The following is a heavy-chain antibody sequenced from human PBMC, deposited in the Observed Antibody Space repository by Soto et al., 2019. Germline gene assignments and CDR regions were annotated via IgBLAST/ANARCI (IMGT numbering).Heavy chain of an antibody. CDR1: GGPFISYA. V-gene: IGHV1-69*06. J-gene: IGHJ6*02. D-gene: IGHD2-2*01. CDR3: ASGLCSSTSCYYYYYGMDV. CDR2: IIPIFGTA. Sequence: VKVSCNASGGPFISYAIIWVRQSPGQGLEWMGGIIPIFGTANYAQKFQGRVTITADKSTSTAYMELSSLRSEDTAVYYCASGLCSSTSCYYYYYGMDVWGQGTTVTVSS.